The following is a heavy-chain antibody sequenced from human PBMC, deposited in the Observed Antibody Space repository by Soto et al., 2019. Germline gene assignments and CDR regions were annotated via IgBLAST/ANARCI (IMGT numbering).Heavy chain of an antibody. D-gene: IGHD2-15*01. CDR3: ARAYCSGGSCYSRYYHYYGMDV. CDR2: IIPIFGTA. CDR1: GGTFSSYA. J-gene: IGHJ6*02. Sequence: QVQLVQSGAEVKKPGSSVKVSCKASGGTFSSYAISWVRQAPGQGLEWMGGIIPIFGTANYAQKFQGRVTITADESTSTAYMELSSLRSEDTAVYYCARAYCSGGSCYSRYYHYYGMDVWGQGTTVTVSS. V-gene: IGHV1-69*01.